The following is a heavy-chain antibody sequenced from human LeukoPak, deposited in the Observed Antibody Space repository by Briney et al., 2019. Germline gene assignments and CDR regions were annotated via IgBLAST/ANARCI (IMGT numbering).Heavy chain of an antibody. J-gene: IGHJ4*02. V-gene: IGHV3-21*03. Sequence: GGSLRLSCASSGFTFSGYTMTWVRQAPGKGLEWVSSISSSSDYMYYADSVKGRFTISRDNAKNSLYLQMNSLRAEDTAVYYCAKNLGYPSRLWFGDTALYFDYWGQGTLVTVSS. CDR1: GFTFSGYT. CDR2: ISSSSDYM. D-gene: IGHD3-10*01. CDR3: AKNLGYPSRLWFGDTALYFDY.